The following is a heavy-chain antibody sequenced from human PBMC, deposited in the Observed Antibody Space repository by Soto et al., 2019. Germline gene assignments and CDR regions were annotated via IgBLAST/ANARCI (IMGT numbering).Heavy chain of an antibody. J-gene: IGHJ6*02. CDR3: ATLTTVTRDYYYGMDV. D-gene: IGHD4-4*01. CDR2: IYPGDSDT. V-gene: IGHV5-51*01. Sequence: PGDSLKISCKGSGYSITSYWIGWVRQMPGKGLEWMGIIYPGDSDTRYSPSFQGQVTISADKSISTAYLQWSSLKASDTAMYYCATLTTVTRDYYYGMDVWGQGTTVTVSS. CDR1: GYSITSYW.